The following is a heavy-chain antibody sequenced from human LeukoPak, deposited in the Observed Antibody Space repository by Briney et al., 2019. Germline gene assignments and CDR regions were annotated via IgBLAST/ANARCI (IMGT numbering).Heavy chain of an antibody. V-gene: IGHV3-21*01. CDR2: INSRSTYI. CDR3: ARILSGKRDGYNMEY. J-gene: IGHJ4*02. Sequence: GGSLRLSCSASGFTFNGYSINWVRQAPGKGLEWVSTINSRSTYIYYADSVKGRFTVSRDNAKNSLSLQMNSLRVEDTAVYYCARILSGKRDGYNMEYWGQGTLVTVSS. CDR1: GFTFNGYS. D-gene: IGHD5-24*01.